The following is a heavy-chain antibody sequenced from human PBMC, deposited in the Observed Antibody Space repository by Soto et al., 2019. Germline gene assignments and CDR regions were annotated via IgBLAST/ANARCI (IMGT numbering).Heavy chain of an antibody. J-gene: IGHJ4*02. CDR3: ARAIDSYLLCYFDY. V-gene: IGHV3-7*01. Sequence: PGGSLRLSCAASGFTFSSYVMHWVRQAPGKGLEWVAHITQDGSEKYYVDSVKGRFTISRDNAKNSLYLQMNSLRAEDTAVYYCARAIDSYLLCYFDYWGQGTLVTVSS. CDR1: GFTFSSYV. CDR2: ITQDGSEK. D-gene: IGHD5-18*01.